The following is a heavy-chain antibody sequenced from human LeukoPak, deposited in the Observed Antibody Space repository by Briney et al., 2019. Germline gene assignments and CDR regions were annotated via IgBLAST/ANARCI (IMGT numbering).Heavy chain of an antibody. CDR2: IYHSGST. CDR1: GGSISSGGYY. V-gene: IGHV4-30-2*01. J-gene: IGHJ5*02. Sequence: SETLSLTCTVSGGSISSGGYYWSWIRQPPGKGLEWIGYIYHSGSTYYNPSLKSRVTISVDRSKNQFSLKLSSVTAADTAVYYCARVSSSGIAARLPTNWFDPWGQGTLVTVSS. D-gene: IGHD6-6*01. CDR3: ARVSSSGIAARLPTNWFDP.